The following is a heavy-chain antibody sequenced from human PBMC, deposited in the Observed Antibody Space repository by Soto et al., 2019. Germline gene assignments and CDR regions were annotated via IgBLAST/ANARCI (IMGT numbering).Heavy chain of an antibody. CDR2: IIPIFGTA. CDR1: GGTFSSYA. V-gene: IGHV1-69*01. Sequence: QVQLVQSGAEVKKPGSSVKVSCKASGGTFSSYAISWVRQAPGQGLEWMGGIIPIFGTANYAQKFQGRVTITADESTSTAYMERSSLRSEDTAVYYCARDGGMVRGVIITNWFDPWGQGTLVTVSS. CDR3: ARDGGMVRGVIITNWFDP. J-gene: IGHJ5*02. D-gene: IGHD3-10*01.